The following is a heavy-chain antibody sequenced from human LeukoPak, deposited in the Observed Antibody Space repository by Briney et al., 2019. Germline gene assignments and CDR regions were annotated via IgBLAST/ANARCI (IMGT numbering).Heavy chain of an antibody. CDR3: ARQLAYCGGDCYTDYYYYGMDV. CDR2: ISYSGST. CDR1: GGSISSYY. J-gene: IGHJ6*02. D-gene: IGHD2-21*02. V-gene: IGHV4-59*01. Sequence: SETLSLTCTVSGGSISSYYWSWIRQPPGKGLEWIACISYSGSTKYNPSLKSRVTISVDTSKNQFSLKLSSVTAADTAVYYCARQLAYCGGDCYTDYYYYGMDVWGQGTTVTVSS.